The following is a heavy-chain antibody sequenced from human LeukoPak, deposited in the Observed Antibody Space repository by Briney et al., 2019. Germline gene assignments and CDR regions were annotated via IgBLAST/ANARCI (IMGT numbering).Heavy chain of an antibody. CDR3: ARGYSSFDY. CDR1: GFTFSSYW. Sequence: GGSLRLSCAASGFTFSSYWVSWVRQAPGKGLEWVANIKQDGSEKYYVDSVKGRFTISRDNAKNSLYLQMNSLRAEDTAVYYCARGYSSFDYWGQGTLVTVSS. J-gene: IGHJ4*02. V-gene: IGHV3-7*04. CDR2: IKQDGSEK. D-gene: IGHD5-18*01.